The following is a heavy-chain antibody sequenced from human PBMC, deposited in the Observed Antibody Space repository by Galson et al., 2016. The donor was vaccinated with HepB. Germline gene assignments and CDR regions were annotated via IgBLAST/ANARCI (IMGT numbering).Heavy chain of an antibody. CDR3: VRDRAARDTVYYYGMDV. CDR2: IWYDGRNK. J-gene: IGHJ6*02. D-gene: IGHD6-25*01. CDR1: GFTFNNYG. Sequence: SLRLSCAASGFTFNNYGMHWVRQAPGKGLEWVALIWYDGRNKYYADSVKGRFTISRDNSKNTLYLQMNSLRAEDTAVYSCVRDRAARDTVYYYGMDVWGQGATVTVSS. V-gene: IGHV3-33*01.